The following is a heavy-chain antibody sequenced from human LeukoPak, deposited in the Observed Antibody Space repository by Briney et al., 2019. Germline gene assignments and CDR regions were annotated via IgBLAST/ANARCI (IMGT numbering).Heavy chain of an antibody. D-gene: IGHD3-10*01. V-gene: IGHV3-30*04. J-gene: IGHJ6*03. CDR2: ISFDGGNK. CDR1: GFTFSNYA. CDR3: AKDYQYHYYGSTGTYYYYYMDV. Sequence: GGSLRLSCEASGFTFSNYAMHWVRQAPGKGLEWVTVISFDGGNKYYADSVKGRFTISRDNSKNTVYLQMNSLRAEDTAVYYCAKDYQYHYYGSTGTYYYYYMDVWGKGTTVTVSS.